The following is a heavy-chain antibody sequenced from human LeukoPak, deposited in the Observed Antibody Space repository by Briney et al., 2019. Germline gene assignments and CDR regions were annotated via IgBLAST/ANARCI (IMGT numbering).Heavy chain of an antibody. CDR1: GVIFSLSY. Sequence: GGSLRLSCGVSGVIFSLSYMHWVRQAPGKGLEWVAYMSSPSAGSTIHYANSVKGRFAISTNSAKNTLFLQMDGLRAEDTAFYYCATTPDTTEYYFGQWGEETLVTV. CDR2: MSSPSAGSTI. J-gene: IGHJ4*02. CDR3: ATTPDTTEYYFGQ. V-gene: IGHV3-48*03. D-gene: IGHD2/OR15-2a*01.